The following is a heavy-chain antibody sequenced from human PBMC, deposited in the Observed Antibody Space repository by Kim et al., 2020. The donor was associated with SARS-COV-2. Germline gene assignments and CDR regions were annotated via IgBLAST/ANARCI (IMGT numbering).Heavy chain of an antibody. Sequence: VKGRFTISRDNSKNTLYLQMNSLRAEDTAVYYCAKSHILTGYYLGWFDPWGQGTLVTVSS. D-gene: IGHD3-9*01. J-gene: IGHJ5*02. CDR3: AKSHILTGYYLGWFDP. V-gene: IGHV3-23*01.